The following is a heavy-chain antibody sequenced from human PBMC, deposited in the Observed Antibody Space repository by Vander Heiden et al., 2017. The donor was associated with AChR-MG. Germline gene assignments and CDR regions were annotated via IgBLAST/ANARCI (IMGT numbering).Heavy chain of an antibody. CDR3: ARSPRYNWNYVDY. V-gene: IGHV1-8*01. D-gene: IGHD1-20*01. Sequence: QVQLVQSGAEVKKPGAPVKASCKASGTTFTSYGINWVRQAHGQGLGWMGWLEPNSGNTGYAQKFQGRVTMTRNTSISTAYMELSSLRSEDTAVYYCARSPRYNWNYVDYWGHGTLVTVSS. J-gene: IGHJ4*01. CDR1: GTTFTSYG. CDR2: LEPNSGNT.